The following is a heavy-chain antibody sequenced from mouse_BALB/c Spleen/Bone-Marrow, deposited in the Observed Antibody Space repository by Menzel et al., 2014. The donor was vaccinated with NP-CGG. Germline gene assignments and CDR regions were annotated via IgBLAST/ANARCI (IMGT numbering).Heavy chain of an antibody. CDR2: IRNKANGYTT. CDR3: ARDDYGRGY. D-gene: IGHD1-1*01. V-gene: IGHV7-3*02. Sequence: EVKLVESGGGLVQPGGSLRLSCATSGFTFTDYYMSWVRQPPGKALEWLGFIRNKANGYTTEYSASVKGRFTISRDNSQSILYLQMNPLRAEDSATYYCARDDYGRGYWGQGPTLTGSS. J-gene: IGHJ2*01. CDR1: GFTFTDYY.